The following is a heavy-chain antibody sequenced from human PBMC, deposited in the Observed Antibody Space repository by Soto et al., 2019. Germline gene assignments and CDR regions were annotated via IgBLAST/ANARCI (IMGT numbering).Heavy chain of an antibody. Sequence: SQTLSRTCAICGDSVSSNRATWNWIRQSPSRGLEWLGRTYYRSKRYNDYAVSVKSRISINPDTSKNQLSLQLNSATPEDTAVYYCARGRYSYGLYGMDVWGQGTTVTVPS. D-gene: IGHD5-18*01. V-gene: IGHV6-1*01. J-gene: IGHJ6*02. CDR3: ARGRYSYGLYGMDV. CDR2: TYYRSKRYN. CDR1: GDSVSSNRAT.